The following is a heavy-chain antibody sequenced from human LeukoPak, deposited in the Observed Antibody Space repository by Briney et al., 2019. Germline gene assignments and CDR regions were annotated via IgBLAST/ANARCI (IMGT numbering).Heavy chain of an antibody. D-gene: IGHD6-19*01. V-gene: IGHV3-21*01. J-gene: IGHJ4*02. Sequence: GGSLRLSCVASGFTFSSYTVNWVRQAPGKGLEWVSAISGSSDHIHYADSMKGRFAISRDNAKNSLYLQMNSLTAEDTAVYYCARDFFDSSGHYYDAYWGQGTLVTVSS. CDR1: GFTFSSYT. CDR3: ARDFFDSSGHYYDAY. CDR2: ISGSSDHI.